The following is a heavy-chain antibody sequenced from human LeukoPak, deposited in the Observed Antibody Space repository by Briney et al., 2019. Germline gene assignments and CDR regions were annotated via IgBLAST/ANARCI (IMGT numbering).Heavy chain of an antibody. CDR1: GFTFSSYS. V-gene: IGHV3-48*02. CDR3: ARTYSSGWLLDY. Sequence: PGGPLRLSCAASGFTFSSYSMNWVRQAPGKGLEWVSYIISSSSTIYYADSVEGRFTISRDHAKNSLYLQMNSLRDEDTAVYYCARTYSSGWLLDYWGQGTLVTVSS. CDR2: IISSSSTI. D-gene: IGHD6-19*01. J-gene: IGHJ4*02.